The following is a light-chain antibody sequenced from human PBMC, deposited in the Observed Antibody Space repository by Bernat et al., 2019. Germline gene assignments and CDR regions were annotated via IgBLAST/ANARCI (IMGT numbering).Light chain of an antibody. Sequence: DIQMTQSPSSLSASVGDRVTITCRASQNIRNYLNWYLQKPGQAPKLLIYATSNLQTGVPSRFSGSGSERDFTLNISSLQPEDFATYYCQQSYSTLITFGQGTRLEIE. CDR3: QQSYSTLIT. CDR2: ATS. V-gene: IGKV1-39*01. J-gene: IGKJ5*01. CDR1: QNIRNY.